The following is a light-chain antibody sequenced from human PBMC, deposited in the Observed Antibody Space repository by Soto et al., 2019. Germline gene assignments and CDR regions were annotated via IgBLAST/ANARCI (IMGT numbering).Light chain of an antibody. J-gene: IGKJ1*01. CDR1: QTSNW. V-gene: IGKV1-5*03. CDR3: QQYNNYSPRT. CDR2: KAS. Sequence: DIQMTQSPSTLSASVGDRVTITCRASQTSNWLAWYQQKPGKAPKLLLYKASSLESGVPSRFGGSGSGTEVTLTISSLQPDDFATYYCQQYNNYSPRTFGQVTKVEIK.